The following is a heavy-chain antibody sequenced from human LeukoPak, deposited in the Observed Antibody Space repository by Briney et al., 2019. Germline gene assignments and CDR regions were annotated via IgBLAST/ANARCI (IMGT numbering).Heavy chain of an antibody. Sequence: ASVKVSCKASGYTFTGYYMHWVRQAPGQGLEWMGRINPNSGGTNYAQKLQGRVTMTTDTSTSTAYMELRSLRSDDTAVYYCARPTSGDAFDIWGQGTMVTVSS. CDR1: GYTFTGYY. CDR2: INPNSGGT. J-gene: IGHJ3*02. CDR3: ARPTSGDAFDI. D-gene: IGHD4-11*01. V-gene: IGHV1-2*06.